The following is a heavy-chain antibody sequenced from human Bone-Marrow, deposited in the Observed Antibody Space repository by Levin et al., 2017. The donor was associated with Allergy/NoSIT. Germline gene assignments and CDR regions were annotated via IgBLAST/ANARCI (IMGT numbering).Heavy chain of an antibody. Sequence: GGSLRLSCAASGFTFSSDVMHWVRQAPGKGLEWVAVIWYDGNSKYYADSVKGRFTISRDNSKNTLYLEMNNLRDEDTAVYYCARDGDILTGYGFDYWGQGTLVTVSS. CDR1: GFTFSSDV. CDR3: ARDGDILTGYGFDY. CDR2: IWYDGNSK. J-gene: IGHJ4*02. V-gene: IGHV3-33*01. D-gene: IGHD3-9*01.